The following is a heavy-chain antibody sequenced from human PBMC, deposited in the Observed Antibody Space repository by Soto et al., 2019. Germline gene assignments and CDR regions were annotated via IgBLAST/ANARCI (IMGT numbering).Heavy chain of an antibody. CDR1: GYSFTSYW. D-gene: IGHD3-10*01. CDR2: IYPGDSDT. J-gene: IGHJ3*02. CDR3: ARQRITMVRGEEKEAFDI. V-gene: IGHV5-51*01. Sequence: PGESLKISCKGSGYSFTSYWIGWVRQMPGKGLEWMGIIYPGDSDTRYSPSFQGQVTISADKSISTAYLQWSSLKASDTAMYYCARQRITMVRGEEKEAFDIWGQGTMVTVSS.